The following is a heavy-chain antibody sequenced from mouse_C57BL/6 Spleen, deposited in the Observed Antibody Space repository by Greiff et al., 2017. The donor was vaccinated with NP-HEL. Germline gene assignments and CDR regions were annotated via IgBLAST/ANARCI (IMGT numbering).Heavy chain of an antibody. CDR2: IDPANGNT. D-gene: IGHD2-3*01. CDR1: GFNIKNTY. CDR3: ARGGYYVLYYFDY. Sequence: EVKLVESVAELVRPGASVKLSCTASGFNIKNTYMHWVKQRPEQGLEWIGRIDPANGNTKYAPKFQGKATITADTSSNTAYLQLSSLTSEDTAIYYCARGGYYVLYYFDYWGQGTTLTVSS. V-gene: IGHV14-3*01. J-gene: IGHJ2*01.